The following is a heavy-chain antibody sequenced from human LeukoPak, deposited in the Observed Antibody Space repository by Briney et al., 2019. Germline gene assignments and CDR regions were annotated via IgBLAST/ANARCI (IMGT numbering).Heavy chain of an antibody. V-gene: IGHV4-61*01. D-gene: IGHD3-22*01. CDR2: IYYSGST. CDR1: GGSISSGSYY. J-gene: IGHJ6*03. CDR3: ARDQKEDYYDSSGYYYYYYYTDV. Sequence: SQTLSLTCTVSGGSISSGSYYWSWIRQPPGKGLEWIGYIYYSGSTNYNPSLKSRVTISVDTSKNQFSLKLSSVTAADTAVYYCARDQKEDYYDSSGYYYYYYYTDVWGKGTTVTVSS.